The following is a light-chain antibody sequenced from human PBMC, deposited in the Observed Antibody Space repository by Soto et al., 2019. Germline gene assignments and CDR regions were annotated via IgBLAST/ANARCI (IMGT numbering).Light chain of an antibody. CDR1: QSVSSSY. J-gene: IGKJ1*01. V-gene: IGKV3-20*01. CDR3: QQYGSSPT. CDR2: GAS. Sequence: EIVLTPSPGTLSLSPVERATLSCRASQSVSSSYLAWYQQKPGQAPRLLIYGASSRTTGIPDRFSGSGSGTDFTLTISRLEPEDFAMYYCQQYGSSPTFGQGTKVDIK.